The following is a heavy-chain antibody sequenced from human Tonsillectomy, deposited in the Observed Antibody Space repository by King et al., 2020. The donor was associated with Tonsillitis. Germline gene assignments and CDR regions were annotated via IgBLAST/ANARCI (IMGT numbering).Heavy chain of an antibody. CDR3: AGTMIVVANPHPNYNWFDP. CDR2: IYYSGST. D-gene: IGHD3-22*01. CDR1: GGSISSGGYY. Sequence: LQLQESGPGLVKPSQTLSLTCTVSGGSISSGGYYWSWIRQHPGKGLEWIGYIYYSGSTYYNPSLRSLVTISVDTSKNQFSLKLSSVTAAAPAVYYCAGTMIVVANPHPNYNWFDPWGQGTLVTVSS. J-gene: IGHJ5*02. V-gene: IGHV4-31*01.